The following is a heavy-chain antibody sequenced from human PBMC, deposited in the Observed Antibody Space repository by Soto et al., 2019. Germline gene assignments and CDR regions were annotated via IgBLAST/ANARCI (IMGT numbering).Heavy chain of an antibody. CDR2: ISNDGSNT. D-gene: IGHD2-2*01. CDR1: GFTLSDYY. Sequence: EVQLVESGGGLVQPGGSLRLSCAASGFTLSDYYMHWARQAPGKGLVWVSRISNDGSNTDYADSVKGRFTISRDNAKNRMHLQMNSLRAEDTAVYYCAGVPDCSSRGCYSYFDIWGQGTLVTVSS. V-gene: IGHV3-74*01. J-gene: IGHJ4*02. CDR3: AGVPDCSSRGCYSYFDI.